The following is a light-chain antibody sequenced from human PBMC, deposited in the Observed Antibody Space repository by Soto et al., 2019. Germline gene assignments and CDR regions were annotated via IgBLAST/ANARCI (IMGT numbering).Light chain of an antibody. J-gene: IGLJ1*01. CDR2: DVT. V-gene: IGLV2-8*01. CDR3: SSYTDRKNLV. Sequence: QSALTQSPSAYGAPGQSVTISCTGTSCDIGGYNSVSWYQQHPGTAPKGRIYDVTNRPSGVPDRFSGTKAGKTASLTVAALLAKGEANYCCSSYTDRKNLVFGTGTKLT. CDR1: SCDIGGYNS.